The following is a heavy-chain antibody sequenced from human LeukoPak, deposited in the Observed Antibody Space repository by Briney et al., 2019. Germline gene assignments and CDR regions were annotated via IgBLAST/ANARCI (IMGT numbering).Heavy chain of an antibody. CDR1: GFTFSNYA. D-gene: IGHD1-20*01. V-gene: IGHV3-23*01. Sequence: GGSLRLPCAASGFTFSNYATSWVRQAPGKGLEGVAGIIGGGGITDYADSMKGRFTTSRDNSKNTLYLQMNSLRAEDTAVYYCAKNPGYNWNYGYSDYWGQGTLVTVSS. J-gene: IGHJ4*02. CDR3: AKNPGYNWNYGYSDY. CDR2: IIGGGGIT.